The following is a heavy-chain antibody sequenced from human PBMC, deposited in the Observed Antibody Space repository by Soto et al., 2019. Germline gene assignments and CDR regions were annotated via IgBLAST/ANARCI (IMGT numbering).Heavy chain of an antibody. J-gene: IGHJ4*02. CDR3: ASLTPIAVAGSFDY. CDR1: GYSISSGYY. V-gene: IGHV4-38-2*01. CDR2: IYHSGST. Sequence: SETLSLTCAVSGYSISSGYYWGWIRQPPGKGLEWIGSIYHSGSTYYNPSLKSRVTISVDTSKNQFSLKLSSVTAADTAVYYWASLTPIAVAGSFDYWGQGTLVTVSS. D-gene: IGHD6-19*01.